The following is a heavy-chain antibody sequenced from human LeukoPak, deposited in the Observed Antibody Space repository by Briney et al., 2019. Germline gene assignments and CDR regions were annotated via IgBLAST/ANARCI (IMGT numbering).Heavy chain of an antibody. CDR2: IRYDGSNK. Sequence: PGGSLRLSCAASGFTFSRYGMHWVRQAPGQGLEWVAFIRYDGSNKYYADSVEGRFTISGDNSKNTLYMQMNSLRAEDTAVYYCARGFDCWGQGTLVTVSS. CDR3: ARGFDC. J-gene: IGHJ4*02. V-gene: IGHV3-30*02. CDR1: GFTFSRYG.